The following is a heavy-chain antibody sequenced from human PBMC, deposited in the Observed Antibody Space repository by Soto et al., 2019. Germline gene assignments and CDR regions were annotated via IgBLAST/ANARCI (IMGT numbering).Heavy chain of an antibody. CDR3: ARDQSGWYFYAFDI. V-gene: IGHV1-18*01. J-gene: IGHJ3*02. D-gene: IGHD6-19*01. Sequence: ASVKVSCKASGYTFTIYGIIWVRQAPGQGLEWMGWISAYNGNTNYAQKLQGRVTMTTDTSTSTAYMELRSLRSDDTAVYYCARDQSGWYFYAFDIWGQGTMVTVSS. CDR1: GYTFTIYG. CDR2: ISAYNGNT.